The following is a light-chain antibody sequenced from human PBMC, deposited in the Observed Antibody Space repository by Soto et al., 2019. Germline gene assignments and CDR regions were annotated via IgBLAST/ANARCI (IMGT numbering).Light chain of an antibody. Sequence: DIQMTQSPSSLSASVGDRVTITCRASQSISSYLNGYQQKPGKAPKLLIYAASSSQSGVPSRFSGSGSGTDFTLTISSLQPEDFATYYCQQSYSTWFTFGPGTKVDIK. J-gene: IGKJ3*01. CDR3: QQSYSTWFT. CDR2: AAS. V-gene: IGKV1-39*01. CDR1: QSISSY.